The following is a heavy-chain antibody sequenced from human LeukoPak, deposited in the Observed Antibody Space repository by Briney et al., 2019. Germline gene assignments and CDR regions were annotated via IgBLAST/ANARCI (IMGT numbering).Heavy chain of an antibody. Sequence: GGSLRLSCTASGFTFGEYAMSWFRQAPGKGLEWIGFIRSKAYGGTTEYAASVKGRFTISRDDSKSIAYLQMNSLKTEDTAVYYCTRDFGSIWYGTTDCWGQGTLVTVSS. V-gene: IGHV3-49*03. J-gene: IGHJ4*02. D-gene: IGHD6-13*01. CDR2: IRSKAYGGTT. CDR1: GFTFGEYA. CDR3: TRDFGSIWYGTTDC.